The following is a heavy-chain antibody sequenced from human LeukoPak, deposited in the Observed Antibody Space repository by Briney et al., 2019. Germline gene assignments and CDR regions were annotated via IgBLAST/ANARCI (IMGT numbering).Heavy chain of an antibody. Sequence: ASVKVSCKASGYTFTSYGISWVRQAPGQGLEWMGIINPSGGSTSYAQKFQGRVTMTRDTSTSTVYMELSSLRSEDTAVYYCARPAFSSSTSSSFDYWGQGTLVTVSS. CDR1: GYTFTSYG. CDR2: INPSGGST. D-gene: IGHD2-2*01. J-gene: IGHJ4*02. CDR3: ARPAFSSSTSSSFDY. V-gene: IGHV1-46*01.